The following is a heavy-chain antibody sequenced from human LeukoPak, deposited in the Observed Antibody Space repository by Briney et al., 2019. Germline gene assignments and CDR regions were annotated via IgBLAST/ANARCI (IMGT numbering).Heavy chain of an antibody. CDR2: INSDGSST. V-gene: IGHV3-74*01. D-gene: IGHD3-16*01. J-gene: IGHJ4*02. CDR3: ARVNVCPRCHFDY. Sequence: QSGGSLRLSCGGSGFTFSSYWMHWVRQAPGKGLVWVSRINSDGSSTRYADSVKGRFTISRDNAKNTLYLQMNSLRAEDTAVYYCARVNVCPRCHFDYWGQGTLVTVSS. CDR1: GFTFSSYW.